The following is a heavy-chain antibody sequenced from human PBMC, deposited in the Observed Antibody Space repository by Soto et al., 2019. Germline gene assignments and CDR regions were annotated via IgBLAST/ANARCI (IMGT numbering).Heavy chain of an antibody. V-gene: IGHV4-59*08. CDR1: GGSIISYY. CDR3: ARLGGYDSNWFDP. J-gene: IGHJ5*02. Sequence: PSETLSLTCTVSGGSIISYYWSWILRPPGKGLEWIGYIYYSGSTNYNPSLKSRVTISVDTSKNQFSLKLSSVTAADTAVYYCARLGGYDSNWFDPWGQGTLVTVSS. D-gene: IGHD5-12*01. CDR2: IYYSGST.